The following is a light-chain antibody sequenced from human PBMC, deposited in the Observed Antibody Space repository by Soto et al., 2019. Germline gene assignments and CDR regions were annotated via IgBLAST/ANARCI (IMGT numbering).Light chain of an antibody. J-gene: IGKJ4*01. CDR2: GAS. V-gene: IGKV1-9*01. CDR1: QGIGSD. Sequence: DIQLTQSPSFLSASVGDRVTITCRASQGIGSDLVWYQQKPVKAPKLLIYGASTLQGGVSSRFSGSGSGTEFTLTISSLQPEAFATYYCQQLNSYPLTFGGGTKVEIK. CDR3: QQLNSYPLT.